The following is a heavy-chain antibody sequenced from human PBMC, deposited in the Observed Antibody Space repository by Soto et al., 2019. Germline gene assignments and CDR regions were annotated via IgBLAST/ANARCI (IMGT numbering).Heavy chain of an antibody. Sequence: PSETLSLTCAVYGGSFSGYYWSWIRQPPGKGLEWIGEINHSGSTNYNPSLKSRVTISVDTSKNQFSLKLSSVTAADTAVYYCARGLKGYEAGKWFDPWGQGTLVTVSS. V-gene: IGHV4-34*01. CDR3: ARGLKGYEAGKWFDP. J-gene: IGHJ5*02. D-gene: IGHD1-1*01. CDR1: GGSFSGYY. CDR2: INHSGST.